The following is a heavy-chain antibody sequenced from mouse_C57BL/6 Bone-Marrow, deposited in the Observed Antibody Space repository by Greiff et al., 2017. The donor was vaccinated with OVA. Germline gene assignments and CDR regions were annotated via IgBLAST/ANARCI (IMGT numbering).Heavy chain of an antibody. V-gene: IGHV1-59*01. CDR1: GYTFTSYW. J-gene: IGHJ3*01. CDR3: ARRNRAWFAY. CDR2: IDPSDSYT. Sequence: QVQLQQPGAELVRPGTSVKLSCKASGYTFTSYWMHWVKQRPGQGLEWIGVIDPSDSYTNYNQKLKGKATLTVDTSSSTAYMQLSSLTSEDSAVYYCARRNRAWFAYWGQGTLVTVSA.